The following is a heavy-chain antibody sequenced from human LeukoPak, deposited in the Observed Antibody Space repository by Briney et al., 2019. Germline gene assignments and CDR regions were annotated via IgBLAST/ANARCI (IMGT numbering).Heavy chain of an antibody. V-gene: IGHV3-7*03. CDR3: ARVTYNGYQHFDY. D-gene: IGHD3-10*01. CDR2: IKQDGSEK. Sequence: GGSLRLSCAASGFTFSSYWMSWVRQAPGKGLEWVANIKQDGSEKYYVDSVKGRFTISRDNAKNSLYLQMNSLRAEDTAVYYCARVTYNGYQHFDYWGQGNLVTVS. J-gene: IGHJ4*02. CDR1: GFTFSSYW.